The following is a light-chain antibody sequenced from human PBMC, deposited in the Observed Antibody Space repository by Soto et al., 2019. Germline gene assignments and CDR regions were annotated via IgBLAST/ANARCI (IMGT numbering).Light chain of an antibody. Sequence: PGERATLSCRASQSVGSTYFAWYQQKPGQAPRLLIYAASTRATDIPDRFSGSGSGTDFTLTINRLEPEDFAVYYCQQYAYSHRTFGQGTKVDI. CDR3: QQYAYSHRT. CDR1: QSVGSTY. CDR2: AAS. J-gene: IGKJ1*01. V-gene: IGKV3-20*01.